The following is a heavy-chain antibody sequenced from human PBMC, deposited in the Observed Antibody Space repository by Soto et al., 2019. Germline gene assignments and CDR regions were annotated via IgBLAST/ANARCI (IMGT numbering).Heavy chain of an antibody. CDR1: GGSISSGGYY. V-gene: IGHV4-31*03. D-gene: IGHD3-10*01. CDR2: IYYSGST. Sequence: LSLTCTVSGGSISSGGYYWSWIRQHPGKGLEWIGYIYYSGSTYYNPSLKSRVTISVDTSKNQFSLKLSSVTAADTAVYYCARVEAVRGVANYYYGMDVWGQGTTVTVSS. J-gene: IGHJ6*02. CDR3: ARVEAVRGVANYYYGMDV.